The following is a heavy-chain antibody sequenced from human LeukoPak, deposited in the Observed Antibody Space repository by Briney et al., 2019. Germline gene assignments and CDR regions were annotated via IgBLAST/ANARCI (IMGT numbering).Heavy chain of an antibody. Sequence: KTRGSLRLSCAASEFTFSTFSMNWVRQAPGKGLEWVSSISSSSSYIYYADSVKGRFTISRDNAKNSLYLQMNSLRAEDTAVYYCARGRLYYDILTDYSYYYGMDVWGKGTTVTVSS. D-gene: IGHD3-9*01. CDR1: EFTFSTFS. J-gene: IGHJ6*04. V-gene: IGHV3-21*01. CDR2: ISSSSSYI. CDR3: ARGRLYYDILTDYSYYYGMDV.